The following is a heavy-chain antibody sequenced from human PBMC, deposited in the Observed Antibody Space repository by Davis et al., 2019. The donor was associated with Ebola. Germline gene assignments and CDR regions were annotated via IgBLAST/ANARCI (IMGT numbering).Heavy chain of an antibody. J-gene: IGHJ5*02. V-gene: IGHV3-74*01. D-gene: IGHD5-12*01. CDR2: INGDATIT. CDR3: ASVATDWFDP. Sequence: PGGSLRLSCAASGFTFSSYWMHWVRQTPGTGLVWVANINGDATITNYADSVKGRFTISRDNAKNTLYLQMNSLRVEDAGLYFCASVATDWFDPWGQGTLVTVSS. CDR1: GFTFSSYW.